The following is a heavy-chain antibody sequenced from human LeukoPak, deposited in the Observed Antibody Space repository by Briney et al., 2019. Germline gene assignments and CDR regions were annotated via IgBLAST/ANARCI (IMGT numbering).Heavy chain of an antibody. CDR1: GGTFSSYA. V-gene: IGHV1-69*01. CDR2: IIPIFGTA. J-gene: IGHJ6*03. D-gene: IGHD3-9*01. Sequence: SVKVSCKASGGTFSSYAISWVRQAPGQGLEWMGGIIPIFGTANYAQKFQGRVTITADESTSTAYMELSSLRSEDTAVYYCARDARYDILTGYSYCYYMDVWGKGTTVTVSS. CDR3: ARDARYDILTGYSYCYYMDV.